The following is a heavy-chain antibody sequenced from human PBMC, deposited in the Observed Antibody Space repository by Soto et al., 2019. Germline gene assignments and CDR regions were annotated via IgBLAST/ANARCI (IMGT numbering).Heavy chain of an antibody. CDR3: VVMGNVAVSNTRSFDY. V-gene: IGHV1-69*18. D-gene: IGHD6-19*01. CDR1: GATFSGYA. Sequence: QVQLVQSGAEVKKPGSSVKVSCKASGATFSGYAINWVRQAPGQGLEWLGRIVPIFETLNYAERFQGRVAINADESTTTVYMELTNLTHEDTAVYYCVVMGNVAVSNTRSFDYWGQGTQVTVSS. J-gene: IGHJ4*02. CDR2: IVPIFETL.